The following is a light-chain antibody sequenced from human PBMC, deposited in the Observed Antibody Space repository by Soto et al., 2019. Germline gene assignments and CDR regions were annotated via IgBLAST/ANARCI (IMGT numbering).Light chain of an antibody. CDR1: SSDVGGYNY. Sequence: QSALTQPASVSGSPGQSIAISCSGTSSDVGGYNYDSWYQQHPGKVPKLMIYEVSNRPAGVSTRFSGSKSGNTASLTISGLQAEDEADYYCSSYTTSSTYVFGAGTKVTVL. V-gene: IGLV2-14*01. CDR3: SSYTTSSTYV. CDR2: EVS. J-gene: IGLJ1*01.